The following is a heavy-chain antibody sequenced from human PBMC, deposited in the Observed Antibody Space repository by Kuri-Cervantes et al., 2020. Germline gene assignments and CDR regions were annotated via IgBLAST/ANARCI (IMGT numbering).Heavy chain of an antibody. D-gene: IGHD6-6*01. CDR3: AKVGRSTRPGY. CDR2: ISGSGSSI. Sequence: GGSLRLSCAASGFTFSSYSMNWVRQAPGRGLEWVSYISGSGSSIYCADSVRGRFTISRDNAKNSLYLQMNSLRAEDTAVYYCAKVGRSTRPGYWGQGTLVTVSS. CDR1: GFTFSSYS. V-gene: IGHV3-48*04. J-gene: IGHJ4*02.